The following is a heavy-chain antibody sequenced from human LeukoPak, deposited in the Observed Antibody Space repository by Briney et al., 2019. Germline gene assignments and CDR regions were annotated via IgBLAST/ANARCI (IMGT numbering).Heavy chain of an antibody. J-gene: IGHJ5*02. V-gene: IGHV4-34*09. Sequence: SETLSLTCAVYGGSFSGYYWSWIRQPPGKGLEWIGYIYYSGSTYYNPSLKSRVTISVDTSKNQFSLKLSSVTAADTAVYYCAREYYDYVWGSYRPGDNWFDPWGQGTLVTVSS. CDR2: IYYSGST. CDR3: AREYYDYVWGSYRPGDNWFDP. CDR1: GGSFSGYY. D-gene: IGHD3-16*02.